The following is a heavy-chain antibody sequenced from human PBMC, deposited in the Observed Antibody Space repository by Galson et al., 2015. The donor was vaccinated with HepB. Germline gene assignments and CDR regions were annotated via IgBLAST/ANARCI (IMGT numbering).Heavy chain of an antibody. V-gene: IGHV3-23*01. J-gene: IGHJ5*02. CDR2: ISGSGGST. CDR1: GFTFSSYA. CDR3: AKDRRRIAVAGDHIFDP. D-gene: IGHD6-19*01. Sequence: SLRLSCAASGFTFSSYAMSWVRQAPGKGLEWVSAISGSGGSTYYADSVKGRFTISRDNSKNTLYLQMNSLRAEDTAVYYCAKDRRRIAVAGDHIFDPWGQGTLVTVSS.